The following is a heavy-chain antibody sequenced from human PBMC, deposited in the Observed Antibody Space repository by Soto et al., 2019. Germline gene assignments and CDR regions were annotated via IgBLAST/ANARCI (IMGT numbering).Heavy chain of an antibody. CDR1: GFTFGDYY. Sequence: QVQLVESGGGLVEPGGSLRLSCAASGFTFGDYYMTWIRQAPGKGLEWVSFIGNRGTGIYYADSVKGRFTIFRDNAKNSLYLQMNSLRVEDTAMYYCARDLRAVGMASRFDPWGQGTLVTVSS. J-gene: IGHJ5*02. CDR2: IGNRGTGI. CDR3: ARDLRAVGMASRFDP. D-gene: IGHD6-13*01. V-gene: IGHV3-11*01.